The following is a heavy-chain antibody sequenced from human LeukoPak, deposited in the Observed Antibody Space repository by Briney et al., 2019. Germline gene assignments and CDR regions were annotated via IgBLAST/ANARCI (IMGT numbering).Heavy chain of an antibody. V-gene: IGHV1-46*01. CDR1: GYXFTSYY. CDR2: INPSGGST. J-gene: IGHJ4*02. D-gene: IGHD3-10*01. Sequence: GASVKVSCKASGYXFTSYYIHWVRQAPGQGLEWMGIINPSGGSTSYAQKFQGRVTMTRDTSTSTVYMELSSLRSEDTAVYYCARDMGETEDYWGQGTLVTVSS. CDR3: ARDMGETEDY.